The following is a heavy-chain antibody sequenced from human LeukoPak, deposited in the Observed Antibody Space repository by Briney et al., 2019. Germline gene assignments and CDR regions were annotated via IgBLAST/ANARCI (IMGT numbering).Heavy chain of an antibody. CDR1: GFTFSSYA. J-gene: IGHJ4*02. CDR2: ISYDGSNK. D-gene: IGHD6-6*01. CDR3: ARDGFSSSSWRQTSPTNDY. V-gene: IGHV3-30-3*01. Sequence: GGSLRLSCAASGFTFSSYAMHWVRQAPGKGLEWVAVISYDGSNKYYADSVKGRFTISRDNSKNTLYLQMNSLRAEDTAVYYCARDGFSSSSWRQTSPTNDYWGQGTLVTVSS.